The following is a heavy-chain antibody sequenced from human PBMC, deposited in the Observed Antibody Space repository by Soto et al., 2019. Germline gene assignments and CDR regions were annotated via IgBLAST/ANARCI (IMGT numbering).Heavy chain of an antibody. CDR3: ARSSATEPIAARLSYYFDY. CDR2: IKQDGSEK. V-gene: IGHV3-7*01. D-gene: IGHD6-6*01. J-gene: IGHJ4*02. Sequence: GGSLRLSCAASGFTFSSYWMSWVRQAPGKGLEWVANIKQDGSEKYYVDSVKGRFTISRDNAKNSLYLQMNSLRAEDTAVYYCARSSATEPIAARLSYYFDYWGQGTLVTVSS. CDR1: GFTFSSYW.